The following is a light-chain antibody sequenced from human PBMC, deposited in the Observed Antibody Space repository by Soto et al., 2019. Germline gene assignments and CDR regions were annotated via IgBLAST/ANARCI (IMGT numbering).Light chain of an antibody. Sequence: ENVLTQSPGTLSLSPGERATLSCRASQSVSSSYLAWYQQRPGQAPRLLISGASRRATGIPDRFSGSGSGTDFTLTISRLEPEDFAVYYCQQYGSSPRTFGQGTKVEIK. V-gene: IGKV3-20*01. CDR3: QQYGSSPRT. J-gene: IGKJ1*01. CDR2: GAS. CDR1: QSVSSSY.